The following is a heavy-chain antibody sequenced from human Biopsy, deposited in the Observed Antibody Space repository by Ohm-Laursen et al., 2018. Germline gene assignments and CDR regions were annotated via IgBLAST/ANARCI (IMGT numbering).Heavy chain of an antibody. Sequence: GSLRLSCSASGFTFSDYYMSWIRQAPGKGLEWVSYITSGGSTTDYADSVKGRFTISRGNAKSSLFLQMNSLRAEDTAVYYCARDVEGFYSYAMDVWGQGTTVTVPS. D-gene: IGHD5-24*01. CDR1: GFTFSDYY. CDR2: ITSGGSTT. J-gene: IGHJ6*02. V-gene: IGHV3-11*01. CDR3: ARDVEGFYSYAMDV.